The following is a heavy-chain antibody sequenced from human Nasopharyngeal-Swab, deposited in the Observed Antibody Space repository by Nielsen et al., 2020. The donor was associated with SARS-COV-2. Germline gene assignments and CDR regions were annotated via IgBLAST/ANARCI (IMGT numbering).Heavy chain of an antibody. CDR2: IYFSGST. V-gene: IGHV4-59*13. CDR1: GGPISSYY. J-gene: IGHJ4*02. CDR3: ARGFDY. Sequence: SETLPLTCTVSGGPISSYYWSWIRQPPGQGLEWIGYIYFSGSTNYNPSLKSRVTISVDTSKNQFSLKLSSVTAADTAVYYCARGFDYWGQGTLVTVSS.